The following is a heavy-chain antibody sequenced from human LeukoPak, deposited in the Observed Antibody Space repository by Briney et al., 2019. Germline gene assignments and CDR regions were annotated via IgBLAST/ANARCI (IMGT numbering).Heavy chain of an antibody. Sequence: GASVKVSCKASGGTFSSYAISWVRQAPGQGLEWVGGIIPIFGTANYAQKFQGRVTITTDESTSTAYMELSSLRSEDTAVYYCARHLASWFDPWGQGTLVTVSS. D-gene: IGHD3-3*02. V-gene: IGHV1-69*05. J-gene: IGHJ5*02. CDR3: ARHLASWFDP. CDR1: GGTFSSYA. CDR2: IIPIFGTA.